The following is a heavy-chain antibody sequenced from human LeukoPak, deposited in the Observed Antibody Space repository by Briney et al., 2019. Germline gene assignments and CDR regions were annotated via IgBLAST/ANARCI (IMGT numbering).Heavy chain of an antibody. CDR3: AGSSDIVVVVAATFAFDI. D-gene: IGHD2-15*01. J-gene: IGHJ3*02. V-gene: IGHV4-34*01. CDR2: INHSGST. CDR1: GGSSSGYY. Sequence: SETLSLTCAVDGGSSSGYYWSWIRQPPGKGLGWIGEINHSGSTNYNPSLKSRVTISVDTSKNQFSLKLSSVTAAETAVYYCAGSSDIVVVVAATFAFDIWGQGTMLTVSS.